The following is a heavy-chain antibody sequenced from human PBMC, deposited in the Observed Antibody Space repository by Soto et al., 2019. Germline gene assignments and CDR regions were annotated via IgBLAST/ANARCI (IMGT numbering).Heavy chain of an antibody. D-gene: IGHD6-13*01. Sequence: SETMSLTCTVSGGSISSGGYYWSWIRQHPGKGLECIGYIYYSGSTHYNPSLKSRVTISEDTSKNQFSLKLSSVTAADTAVYYCATDRKRYSGSWSPNYYFYYWGQGTLVTVSS. CDR1: GGSISSGGYY. CDR3: ATDRKRYSGSWSPNYYFYY. CDR2: IYYSGST. J-gene: IGHJ4*02. V-gene: IGHV4-31*03.